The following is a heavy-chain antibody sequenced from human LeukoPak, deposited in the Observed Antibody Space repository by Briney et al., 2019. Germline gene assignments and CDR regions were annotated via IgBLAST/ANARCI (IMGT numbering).Heavy chain of an antibody. V-gene: IGHV4-31*03. Sequence: SQTLSLTFTVSGGSISSGGYYWSWIRQHPGKGLEWIGYIYYSGSTYYNPSLKSRVTISVDTSKNQFSLKLSSVTAADTAVYYCARVRGGSGSYYSYFDYWGQGTLVTVSS. CDR3: ARVRGGSGSYYSYFDY. CDR2: IYYSGST. CDR1: GGSISSGGYY. J-gene: IGHJ4*02. D-gene: IGHD3-10*01.